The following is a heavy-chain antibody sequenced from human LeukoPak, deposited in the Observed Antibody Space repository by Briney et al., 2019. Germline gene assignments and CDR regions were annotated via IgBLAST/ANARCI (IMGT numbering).Heavy chain of an antibody. J-gene: IGHJ3*02. CDR2: ISWNSGSI. D-gene: IGHD6-13*01. V-gene: IGHV3-9*01. Sequence: GGSLRLSCAASGFTFDDYAMHWVRHAPGKGLEWVSGISWNSGSIDYADSVKGRFTISRDNAKNSLYLQMNSLRAEDTALYYCAKDSSSWYLNAFDIWGQGTMVTVSS. CDR1: GFTFDDYA. CDR3: AKDSSSWYLNAFDI.